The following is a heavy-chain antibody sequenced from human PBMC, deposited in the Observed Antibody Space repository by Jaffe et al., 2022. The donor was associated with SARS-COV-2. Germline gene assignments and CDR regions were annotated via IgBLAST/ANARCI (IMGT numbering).Heavy chain of an antibody. J-gene: IGHJ4*02. CDR2: ISPSSSTI. CDR3: ARDRIRGVDFDY. D-gene: IGHD3-10*01. Sequence: EVHLVESGGGLVQPGGSLRLSCAASGFTFSTYSMNWVRQAPGKGLEWLSYISPSSSTIYYADSAKGRFTISRDDAKNSLHLQMNSLRAEDTAVYYCARDRIRGVDFDYWGQGTLVTVSS. CDR1: GFTFSTYS. V-gene: IGHV3-48*01.